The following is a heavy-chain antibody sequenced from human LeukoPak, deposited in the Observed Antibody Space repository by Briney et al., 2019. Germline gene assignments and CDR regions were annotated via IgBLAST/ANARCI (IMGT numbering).Heavy chain of an antibody. CDR3: ARASTGSYSTGWYFFDY. D-gene: IGHD6-19*01. J-gene: IGHJ4*02. CDR2: IYSGDST. Sequence: PGGSLRLSCAASGFIVSSNYMSWLLQAPGKGLEWVLVIYSGDSTFYADSVKGRFTISRDNSKNTLYLQMNSLRAEDTAVYYCARASTGSYSTGWYFFDYWGQGTLVTVSS. V-gene: IGHV3-66*01. CDR1: GFIVSSNY.